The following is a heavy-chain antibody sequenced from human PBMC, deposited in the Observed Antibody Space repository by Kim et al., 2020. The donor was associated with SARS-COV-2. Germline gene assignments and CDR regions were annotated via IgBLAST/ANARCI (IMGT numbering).Heavy chain of an antibody. CDR3: AKGHSYYYDSSGSHFDY. V-gene: IGHV3-9*01. D-gene: IGHD3-22*01. J-gene: IGHJ4*02. CDR1: GFTFDDYA. CDR2: ISWNSGSI. Sequence: GGSLRLSCAASGFTFDDYAMHWVRQAPGKGLEWVSGISWNSGSIGYADSVKGRFTISRDNAKNSLYLQMNSLRAEDTALYYCAKGHSYYYDSSGSHFDYWGQGTLVTVSS.